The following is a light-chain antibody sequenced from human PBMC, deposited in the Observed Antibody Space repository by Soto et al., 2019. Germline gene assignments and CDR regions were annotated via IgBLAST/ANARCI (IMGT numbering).Light chain of an antibody. V-gene: IGLV2-14*01. CDR2: EVS. CDR3: SSYTSSSTFKWV. J-gene: IGLJ3*02. CDR1: SSDVGGYNY. Sequence: QSVLTQPASVSGSPGQSITISCTGSSSDVGGYNYVSWYQQHPGKAPKLMIYEVSNRPSGVSNRFSGSKSGNTASLTISGLQAEHEAEYYCSSYTSSSTFKWVFGGGTKLTVL.